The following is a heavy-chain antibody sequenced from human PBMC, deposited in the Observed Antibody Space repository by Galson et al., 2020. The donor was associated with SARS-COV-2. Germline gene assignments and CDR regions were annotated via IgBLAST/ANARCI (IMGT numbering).Heavy chain of an antibody. Sequence: GSLRLSCAASGFPFSSYAMSWVRQAPGKGLEWVSSMSASGVRTSYADSLRGRFTISRDNSKNTLYLQMNSLRAEDTAVYYCAKEEHSSGYYYIFDYWGQGTLVTVSS. CDR1: GFPFSSYA. J-gene: IGHJ4*02. CDR3: AKEEHSSGYYYIFDY. CDR2: MSASGVRT. D-gene: IGHD3-22*01. V-gene: IGHV3-23*01.